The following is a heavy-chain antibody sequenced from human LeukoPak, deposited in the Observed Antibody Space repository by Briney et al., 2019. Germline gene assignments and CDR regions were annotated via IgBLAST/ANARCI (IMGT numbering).Heavy chain of an antibody. CDR2: IYYSGST. J-gene: IGHJ4*02. CDR3: ARDPSAKPFDY. Sequence: SETLSLTCTVSGGSISSSSYYWGWIRQPPGKGLEWIGSIYYSGSTYYNPSPKSRVTISVDTSKNQFSLKLSSVTAADTAVYYCARDPSAKPFDYWGQGTPVTVSS. CDR1: GGSISSSSYY. V-gene: IGHV4-39*07.